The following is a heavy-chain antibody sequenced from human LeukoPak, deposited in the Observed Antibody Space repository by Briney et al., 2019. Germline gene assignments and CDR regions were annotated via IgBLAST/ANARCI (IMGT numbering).Heavy chain of an antibody. D-gene: IGHD2-21*02. CDR3: ARVTGNCGGDCYFDY. J-gene: IGHJ4*02. Sequence: SETLSLTCTVSGGSISSSSYYWGWIRQPPGKGLEWIGSIYYSGSTYYNPSLKSRVTISVDTSKNQFSLKLSSVTAADTAVYYCARVTGNCGGDCYFDYWGQGTLVTVSS. CDR1: GGSISSSSYY. V-gene: IGHV4-39*07. CDR2: IYYSGST.